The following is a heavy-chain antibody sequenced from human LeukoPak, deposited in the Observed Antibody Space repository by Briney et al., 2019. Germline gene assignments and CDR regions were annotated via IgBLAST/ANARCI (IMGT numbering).Heavy chain of an antibody. V-gene: IGHV4-59*01. CDR3: ARLKYYYDASGYRAEYFQH. D-gene: IGHD3-22*01. CDR2: IFYSGST. Sequence: SETLSLTCTVSGGSISSYYWSWIRQPPGKGLEWIGYIFYSGSTNYNPSLKSRVTISVYTSKNQFSLKLSSVTAADTAVYYCARLKYYYDASGYRAEYFQHWGQGTLVTVSS. J-gene: IGHJ1*01. CDR1: GGSISSYY.